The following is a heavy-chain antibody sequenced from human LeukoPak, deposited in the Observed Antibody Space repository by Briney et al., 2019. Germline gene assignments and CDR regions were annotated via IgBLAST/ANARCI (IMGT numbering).Heavy chain of an antibody. J-gene: IGHJ3*02. CDR1: GYTFTSYY. V-gene: IGHV1-46*01. Sequence: ASVKVSCKASGYTFTSYYMHWVRQAPGQGLEWMGLINPSGGSTSYAQKFQGRVTMTRDTSTSTVYMELSSLRSEDTAVYYCARVPVRYSPRGAFDIWGQGTMVTVSS. D-gene: IGHD3-9*01. CDR2: INPSGGST. CDR3: ARVPVRYSPRGAFDI.